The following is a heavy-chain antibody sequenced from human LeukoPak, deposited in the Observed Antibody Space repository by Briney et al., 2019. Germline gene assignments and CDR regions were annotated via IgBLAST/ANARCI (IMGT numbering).Heavy chain of an antibody. CDR2: IWYNGTDN. Sequence: PAESLRLSCAPSGVTFSTYGMHWVRQAPGKGLEWVAVIWYNGTDNYYADPVKGRFPISRDNSKNILYLQMDSLRAEDTAGNSCARDWRLRLDSLGYFDYWGQGTLVTVSS. CDR1: GVTFSTYG. J-gene: IGHJ4*02. D-gene: IGHD5-12*01. V-gene: IGHV3-33*01. CDR3: ARDWRLRLDSLGYFDY.